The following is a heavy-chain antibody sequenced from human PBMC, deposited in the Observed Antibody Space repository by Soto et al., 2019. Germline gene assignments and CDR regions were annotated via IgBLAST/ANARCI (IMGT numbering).Heavy chain of an antibody. J-gene: IGHJ3*02. CDR3: ATPFYGGKAFDI. CDR2: ISYDGSNK. D-gene: IGHD3-16*01. CDR1: GFTFSSYG. Sequence: ESGGGVVQPGRSLRLSCAASGFTFSSYGMHWVRQAPGKGLEWVAVISYDGSNKYYADSVKGRFTISRDNSKNTLYLQMNSLRAEDTAVYYCATPFYGGKAFDIWGQGTMVTVSS. V-gene: IGHV3-30*03.